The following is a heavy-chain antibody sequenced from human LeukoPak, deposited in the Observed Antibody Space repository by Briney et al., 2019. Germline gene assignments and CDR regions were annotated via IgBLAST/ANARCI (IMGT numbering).Heavy chain of an antibody. CDR2: IYYSGST. CDR3: ARVGSVVAFYFDY. J-gene: IGHJ4*02. CDR1: GGSISSYY. V-gene: IGHV4-59*08. D-gene: IGHD2-21*01. Sequence: PSETLSLTCTVSGGSISSYYWSWIRQPPGKGLEWIGYIYYSGSTNYNPSLRSRVTISVDTSKNQFSLKLSSVTAADTAVYYCARVGSVVAFYFDYWGQGTLVTVS.